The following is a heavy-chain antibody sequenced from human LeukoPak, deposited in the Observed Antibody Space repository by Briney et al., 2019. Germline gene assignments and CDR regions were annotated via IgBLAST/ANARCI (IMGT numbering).Heavy chain of an antibody. CDR2: IYYSGIT. J-gene: IGHJ5*02. V-gene: IGHV4-59*01. D-gene: IGHD2-2*02. CDR3: ARVGGSSTSCYSWFDP. CDR1: GGSLSSYY. Sequence: SETLSLTCTVSGGSLSSYYWSWIRQPPPKGLEWIGDIYYSGITNYNPSLTSRVTISVDTSKNQFSLKLSSVTAADTAVYYRARVGGSSTSCYSWFDPWGQGTLVTVSS.